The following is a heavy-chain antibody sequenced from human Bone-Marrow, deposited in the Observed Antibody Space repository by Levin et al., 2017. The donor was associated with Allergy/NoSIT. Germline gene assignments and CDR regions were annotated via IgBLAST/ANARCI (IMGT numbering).Heavy chain of an antibody. CDR2: IDWDDDK. J-gene: IGHJ6*02. Sequence: SGPTLVKATQTLTLTCTFSGFSLRASGMRVSWIRQPPGKALEWLARIDWDDDKFYSTSLKTRLTISKDTSKNQVVLTMANTDPVDTATYYCARGVGEYDYALDVWGQGTTVLVSS. D-gene: IGHD3-3*01. CDR3: ARGVGEYDYALDV. CDR1: GFSLRASGMR. V-gene: IGHV2-70*04.